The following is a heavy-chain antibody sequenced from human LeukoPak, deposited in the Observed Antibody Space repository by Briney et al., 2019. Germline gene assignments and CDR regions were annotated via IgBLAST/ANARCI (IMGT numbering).Heavy chain of an antibody. Sequence: SVKVSCKASGGTFSSEAFIWVRQAPGQGLEWMGGIIPIFGRADYAQKFQDIVTITTDQSTSTVYMELSSQRSEDTAAYYCARGETILNWFDPWGQGTLVTVSS. V-gene: IGHV1-69*05. J-gene: IGHJ5*02. CDR3: ARGETILNWFDP. CDR2: IIPIFGRA. CDR1: GGTFSSEA. D-gene: IGHD1-1*01.